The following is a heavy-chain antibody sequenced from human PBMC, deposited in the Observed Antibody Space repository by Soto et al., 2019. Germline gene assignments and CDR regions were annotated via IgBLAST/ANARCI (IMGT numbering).Heavy chain of an antibody. V-gene: IGHV1-69*01. J-gene: IGHJ6*02. D-gene: IGHD6-19*01. Sequence: QVQLVQSGAEVKKPGSSVKGSCKASGGTFRSSAISWVRQAPGQGLEWMGGMIPIFGTANYAQKFQGRVTITADDSTSTAYMKLSSLRSEYTAVYYCASFARYSSAPGYPYYYGMDVWGQGTTVTVSS. CDR2: MIPIFGTA. CDR3: ASFARYSSAPGYPYYYGMDV. CDR1: GGTFRSSA.